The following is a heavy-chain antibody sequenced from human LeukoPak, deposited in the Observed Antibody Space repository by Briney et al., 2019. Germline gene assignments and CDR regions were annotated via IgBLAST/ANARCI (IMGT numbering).Heavy chain of an antibody. V-gene: IGHV4-39*07. CDR3: ARVPQGRIAAAGIVFDY. Sequence: PSETLSLTCTVSGGSISTSNYYWGWIRQPPGKGLEWIGNIFYSGSTYYSPSLKSRVTISLDTSRNQFSLKLSSVTAADTAVYYCARVPQGRIAAAGIVFDYWGQGTLVTVSS. CDR1: GGSISTSNYY. CDR2: IFYSGST. J-gene: IGHJ4*02. D-gene: IGHD6-13*01.